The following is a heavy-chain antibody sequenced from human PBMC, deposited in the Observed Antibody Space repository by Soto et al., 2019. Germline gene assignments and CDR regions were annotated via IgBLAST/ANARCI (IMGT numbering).Heavy chain of an antibody. CDR1: GFTFDDYA. J-gene: IGHJ4*02. Sequence: EVQLVESGGGLVQPGRSLRLSCAASGFTFDDYAMHWVRQAPGKGLEWVSGISWNSGSIGYADSVKGRFTISRDNAKNSLYPQMNSLRAEDTALYYCAKDHRGYSYGYFGFDYWGQGTLVTVSS. V-gene: IGHV3-9*01. D-gene: IGHD5-18*01. CDR2: ISWNSGSI. CDR3: AKDHRGYSYGYFGFDY.